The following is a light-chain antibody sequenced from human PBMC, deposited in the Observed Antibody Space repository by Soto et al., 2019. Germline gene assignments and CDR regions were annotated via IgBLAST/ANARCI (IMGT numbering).Light chain of an antibody. V-gene: IGLV2-14*01. CDR2: DVS. J-gene: IGLJ2*01. Sequence: QAVVTQPASVSGSPGQSITISCTGTSSDVGSYNYVSWYQQYPGKAPKLMIYDVSNRPSGVSYRFSGSKSGNTASLTISGLQDEDEADYYCSSSTTSSTHVVFGGGTKVTVL. CDR1: SSDVGSYNY. CDR3: SSSTTSSTHVV.